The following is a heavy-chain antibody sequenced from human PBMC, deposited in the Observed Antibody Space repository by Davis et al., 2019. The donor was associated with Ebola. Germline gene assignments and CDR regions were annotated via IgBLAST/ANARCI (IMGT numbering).Heavy chain of an antibody. CDR2: INTNTGNT. CDR3: ARDLPDDGLFDF. V-gene: IGHV1-3*04. CDR1: GYTLASYA. J-gene: IGHJ4*01. Sequence: ASVKVSCKASGYTLASYALHWVRQAPGQRLEWMGWINTNTGNTKYSQKFQGRVTFTRDTSASTAYMELSSLRSEDTAVYYCARDLPDDGLFDFWGQGTLVTVSS. D-gene: IGHD5-12*01.